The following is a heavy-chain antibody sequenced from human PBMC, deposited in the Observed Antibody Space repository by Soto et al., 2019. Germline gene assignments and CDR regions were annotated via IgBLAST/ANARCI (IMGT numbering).Heavy chain of an antibody. CDR1: GFTFSSYA. J-gene: IGHJ4*02. D-gene: IGHD2-2*01. Sequence: GGSLRLSCAASGFTFSSYAMSWVRQAPGKGLEWVSAISGSGGSTYYADSVKGRFIISRDNSKNTLYLQMNSLRAEDTAVYYCAKGSSSSTSLYYFDYWGQGTLVTVSS. CDR3: AKGSSSSTSLYYFDY. CDR2: ISGSGGST. V-gene: IGHV3-23*01.